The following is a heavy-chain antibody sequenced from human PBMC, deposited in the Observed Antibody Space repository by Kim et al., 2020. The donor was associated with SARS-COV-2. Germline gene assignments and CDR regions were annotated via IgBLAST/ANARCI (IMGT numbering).Heavy chain of an antibody. CDR3: AKGYCSSTSCREIDY. Sequence: DFVKGLFTTSRDNSKNTLYLQMNSLTAEDTAVYYWAKGYCSSTSCREIDYWGQGTLVTVSS. D-gene: IGHD2-2*01. J-gene: IGHJ4*02. V-gene: IGHV3-30*02.